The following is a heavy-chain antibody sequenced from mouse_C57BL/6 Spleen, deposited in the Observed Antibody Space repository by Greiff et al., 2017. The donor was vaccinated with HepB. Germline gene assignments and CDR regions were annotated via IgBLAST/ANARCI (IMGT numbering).Heavy chain of an antibody. CDR2: ISDGGSYT. Sequence: EVKLMESGGGLVKPGGSLKLSCAASGFTFSSYAMSWVRQTPEKRLEWVATISDGGSYTYYPDNVKGRFTISRDNAKNNLYLQMSHLKSEDTAMYYCARASYGWYFDVWGTGTTVTVSS. CDR3: ARASYGWYFDV. V-gene: IGHV5-4*03. J-gene: IGHJ1*03. CDR1: GFTFSSYA. D-gene: IGHD6-1*01.